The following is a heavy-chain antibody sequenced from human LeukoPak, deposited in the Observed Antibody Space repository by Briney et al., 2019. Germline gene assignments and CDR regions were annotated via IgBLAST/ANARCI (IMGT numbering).Heavy chain of an antibody. V-gene: IGHV1-69*04. D-gene: IGHD2-21*02. Sequence: SVKLSCKASGGTFSSYAISWVRQAPGQGLEWMGRIIPILGIANYAQKFQGRVTITADKSTSTAYMELSSLRSEDTAVYYCARDNVVTDYYGMDVWGQGTTVTVSS. CDR2: IIPILGIA. CDR3: ARDNVVTDYYGMDV. CDR1: GGTFSSYA. J-gene: IGHJ6*02.